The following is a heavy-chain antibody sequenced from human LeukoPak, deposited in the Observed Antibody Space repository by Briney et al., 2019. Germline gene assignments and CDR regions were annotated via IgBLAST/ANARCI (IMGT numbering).Heavy chain of an antibody. CDR1: GGSISSYY. D-gene: IGHD3-10*01. CDR2: IYYSGST. V-gene: IGHV4-59*01. Sequence: SETLSLTCTVSGGSISSYYWSWIRQPPGKGLEWIGYIYYSGSTNYNPSLKSRVTISVDTSKNQFSLKLSSVTAADTAVYYCARESRAYFDYWGQGTLVTVYS. J-gene: IGHJ4*02. CDR3: ARESRAYFDY.